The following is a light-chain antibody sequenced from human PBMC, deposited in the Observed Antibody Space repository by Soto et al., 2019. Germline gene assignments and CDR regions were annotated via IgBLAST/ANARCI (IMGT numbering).Light chain of an antibody. Sequence: EIVMTQAPATLSVSPGEIATLSCRASQSVSSNLACYQQKPGQAPRLLFYGASTKSTGIPARLSGNGSGSEFTLTMSRLSSEDFAVYYCQQYNNWRPWTFGQGTKVEIK. J-gene: IGKJ1*01. CDR2: GAS. V-gene: IGKV3-15*01. CDR3: QQYNNWRPWT. CDR1: QSVSSN.